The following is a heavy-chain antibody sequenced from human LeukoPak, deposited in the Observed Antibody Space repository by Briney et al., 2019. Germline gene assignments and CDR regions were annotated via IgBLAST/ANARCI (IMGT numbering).Heavy chain of an antibody. V-gene: IGHV4-61*02. Sequence: PSETLSLTCTVSGGSISSGSYYWSWLRQPAGRGLEWIGRIYTSGSTNYNPSLKSRVTISVDTSKNQFSLKLSSVTAADTAVYYCARVAPLLWFGELFFDYWGQGTLVTVSS. CDR1: GGSISSGSYY. J-gene: IGHJ4*02. D-gene: IGHD3-10*01. CDR2: IYTSGST. CDR3: ARVAPLLWFGELFFDY.